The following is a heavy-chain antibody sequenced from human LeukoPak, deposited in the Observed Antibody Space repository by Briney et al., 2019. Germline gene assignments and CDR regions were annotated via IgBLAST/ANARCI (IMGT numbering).Heavy chain of an antibody. V-gene: IGHV4-39*01. Sequence: SETLSLTCTVSGGSISSNAYYWAWIRQPPGKGLEWIGSIYSSVSTYYNPSLKSRVTIYVDTSKNQFSLRLSSVTAADTALYYCARVHPEYCSGGSCYSELFDYWGQGTLVTVSS. D-gene: IGHD2-15*01. CDR2: IYSSVST. CDR1: GGSISSNAYY. CDR3: ARVHPEYCSGGSCYSELFDY. J-gene: IGHJ4*02.